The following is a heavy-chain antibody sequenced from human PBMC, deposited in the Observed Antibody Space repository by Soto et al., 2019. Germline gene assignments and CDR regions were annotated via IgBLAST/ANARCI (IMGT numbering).Heavy chain of an antibody. D-gene: IGHD3-3*01. V-gene: IGHV3-33*01. Sequence: QVQLVESGGGVVQPGRSLRLSCAASGFTFSSYGMHWVGQAPGKGLEWVAVIWYDGSNKYYADSVKGRFTISRDNSKNTLYLQMKSLRAEDTAVYYCARRDYDFWSGYLDYWGQGTLVTVSS. CDR3: ARRDYDFWSGYLDY. CDR2: IWYDGSNK. CDR1: GFTFSSYG. J-gene: IGHJ4*02.